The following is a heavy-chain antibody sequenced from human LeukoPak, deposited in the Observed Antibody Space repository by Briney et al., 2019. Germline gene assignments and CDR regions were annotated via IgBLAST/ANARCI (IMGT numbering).Heavy chain of an antibody. D-gene: IGHD6-6*01. J-gene: IGHJ4*02. CDR2: ISYDGSNK. CDR1: GFTFSSYG. CDR3: AKDREYSSSSYFDY. V-gene: IGHV3-30*18. Sequence: GGSLRLSCAASGFTFSSYGMHWVRQAPGKGLEWVAVISYDGSNKYYADSVKGRFTISRDNSKNTLYLQMNSLRAEDTAVYYCAKDREYSSSSYFDYWGQGTLVTVSS.